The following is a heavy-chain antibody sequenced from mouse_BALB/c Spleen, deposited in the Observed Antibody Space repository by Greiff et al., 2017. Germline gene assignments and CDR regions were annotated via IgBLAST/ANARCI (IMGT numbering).Heavy chain of an antibody. CDR3: ARKGDGYYVNAMDY. V-gene: IGHV1-14*01. Sequence: EVKLMESGPELVKPGASVKMSCKASGYTFTSYVMHWVKQKPGQGLEWIGYINPYNDGTKYNEKFKGKATLTSDKSSSTAYMELSSLTSEDSAVYYCARKGDGYYVNAMDYWGQGTSVTVSS. D-gene: IGHD2-3*01. CDR2: INPYNDGT. CDR1: GYTFTSYV. J-gene: IGHJ4*01.